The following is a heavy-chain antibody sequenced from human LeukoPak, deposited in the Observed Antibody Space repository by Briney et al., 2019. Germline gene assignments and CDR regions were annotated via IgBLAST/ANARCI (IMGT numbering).Heavy chain of an antibody. CDR1: GGTFSSYA. J-gene: IGHJ4*02. V-gene: IGHV1-69*13. D-gene: IGHD1-1*01. CDR3: ARVIQYPNWYFDY. CDR2: IIPIFGTA. Sequence: SVKVSCKASGGTFSSYAISWVRQAPGQGLEWMGGIIPIFGTANYAQKFQGRVTITADESTSTAYMELSSLRSEDTAVYYCARVIQYPNWYFDYWGQGTLVTVSS.